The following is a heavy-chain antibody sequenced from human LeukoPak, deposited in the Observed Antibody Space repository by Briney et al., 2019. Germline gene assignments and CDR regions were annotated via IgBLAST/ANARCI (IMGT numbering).Heavy chain of an antibody. V-gene: IGHV3-74*01. CDR2: INTDGSST. Sequence: PGGSLRLSCAASGFTFSSYWMHWVRQAPGKGLVWVSRINTDGSSTTYADSVKGRSTISRDNAKNTLYLQVNSLRAEDTAVYYCARDGDFYFDYWGQGSLVTVSS. J-gene: IGHJ4*02. CDR1: GFTFSSYW. CDR3: ARDGDFYFDY. D-gene: IGHD4-17*01.